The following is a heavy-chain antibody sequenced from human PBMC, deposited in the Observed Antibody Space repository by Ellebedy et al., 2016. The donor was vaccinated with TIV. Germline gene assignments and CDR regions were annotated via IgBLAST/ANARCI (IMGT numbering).Heavy chain of an antibody. CDR2: IYTTGST. V-gene: IGHV4-4*07. D-gene: IGHD3-3*01. CDR1: GGSIGNYY. Sequence: SETLSLTXTVSGGSIGNYYWSWIRQPAGKGLEWIGHIYTTGSTNYNPSLKSRVTMSVDTSKNQLSLKLSSVTAADTAVYSCAREVADSDFWSGFHPDLWGQGALVTVSS. J-gene: IGHJ4*01. CDR3: AREVADSDFWSGFHPDL.